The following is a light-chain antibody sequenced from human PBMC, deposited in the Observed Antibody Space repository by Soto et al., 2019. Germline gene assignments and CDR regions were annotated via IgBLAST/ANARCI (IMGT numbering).Light chain of an antibody. CDR2: KTS. CDR1: QSISSW. CDR3: QYYNNYCWT. Sequence: DIQLTQSPSTLSASVGDRVTITCRSSQSISSWLAWYQQKPGKAPKFLIYKTSNLESGVPSRFRGSGSGTEFTLTISSLQADDFATYYCQYYNNYCWTFGQGTKVDIK. J-gene: IGKJ1*01. V-gene: IGKV1-5*03.